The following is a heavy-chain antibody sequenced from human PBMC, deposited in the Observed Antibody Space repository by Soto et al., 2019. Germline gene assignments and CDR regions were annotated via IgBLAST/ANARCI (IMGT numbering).Heavy chain of an antibody. Sequence: GGSLRLSCAASGSTFSSYALTWVRQAPGKGLEWVSGISDGGDSTHYADSVKGRFTVSRDNSKNTLYLQINSLRAEDTAVYYCAKHSTTYDSWSGAVKGAFDIWGQGTMVTVSS. CDR2: ISDGGDST. CDR3: AKHSTTYDSWSGAVKGAFDI. D-gene: IGHD3-3*01. J-gene: IGHJ3*02. CDR1: GSTFSSYA. V-gene: IGHV3-23*01.